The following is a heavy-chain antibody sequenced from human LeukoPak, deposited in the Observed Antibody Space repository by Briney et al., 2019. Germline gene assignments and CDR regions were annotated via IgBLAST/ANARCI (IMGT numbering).Heavy chain of an antibody. Sequence: PGGSLRLSCAASGFTFSTYEMNWVRQAPGKGLEWVSYISSRGTTIYYADSVKGRFTISRDNSKNTLYLQMNSLRAEDTAVYYCAKDRNYVATLDYWGQGTLVTVSS. J-gene: IGHJ4*02. CDR2: ISSRGTTI. V-gene: IGHV3-48*03. CDR3: AKDRNYVATLDY. CDR1: GFTFSTYE. D-gene: IGHD3-10*02.